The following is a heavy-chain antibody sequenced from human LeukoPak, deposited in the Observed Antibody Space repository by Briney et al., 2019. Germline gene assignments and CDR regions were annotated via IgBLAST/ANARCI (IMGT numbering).Heavy chain of an antibody. J-gene: IGHJ4*02. CDR1: GYTFTSYD. CDR2: MSPNSGNT. Sequence: APVKVSCKASGYTFTSYDINWVRQATGQGLEWMGWMSPNSGNTGYAQKFQGRVTMTRNTSISTAYMELSSLRSEDTAVYYCARSVGATGGDYWGQGTLVTVSS. D-gene: IGHD1-26*01. CDR3: ARSVGATGGDY. V-gene: IGHV1-8*01.